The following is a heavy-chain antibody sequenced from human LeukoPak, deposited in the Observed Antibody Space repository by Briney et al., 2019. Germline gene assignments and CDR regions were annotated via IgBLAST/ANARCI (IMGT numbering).Heavy chain of an antibody. CDR3: ARQNGYYKRGYFDY. D-gene: IGHD1-26*01. CDR2: IYPGDSDT. J-gene: IGHJ4*02. CDR1: GYNFRSYW. Sequence: GESLKISCQGSGYNFRSYWIGWVRQMPGKGLEWMGIIYPGDSDTRYSPSFQGQVTISADKSINTAYLQWSSLKAPDTAIYYCARQNGYYKRGYFDYWGQGTLVTVSS. V-gene: IGHV5-51*01.